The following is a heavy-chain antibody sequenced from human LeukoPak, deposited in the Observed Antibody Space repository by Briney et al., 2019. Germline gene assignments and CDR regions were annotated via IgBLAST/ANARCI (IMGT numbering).Heavy chain of an antibody. J-gene: IGHJ4*02. V-gene: IGHV3-23*01. CDR2: ISGSGGSA. Sequence: PGGSLRLSCAASGFTLSSYAMSWVRQAPGKGLEWVSAISGSGGSAYYADSVKGRFTISRDNSKNTLYLQMNSLRAEDTAVYYCANVDFWSGYPYWGQGTLVTVSS. CDR1: GFTLSSYA. D-gene: IGHD3-3*01. CDR3: ANVDFWSGYPY.